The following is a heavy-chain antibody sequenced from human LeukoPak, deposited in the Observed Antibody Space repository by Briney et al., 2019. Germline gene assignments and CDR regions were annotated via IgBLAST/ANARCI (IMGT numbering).Heavy chain of an antibody. J-gene: IGHJ4*02. CDR1: GFTFSNYW. CDR3: AKGNPPGDY. CDR2: IKQDGSDK. V-gene: IGHV3-7*03. Sequence: GGSLRLSCAASGFTFSNYWMGWVRQAPGKGLEWVATIKQDGSDKYYVDSVKGRFTISRDNAKNSLFLQMNSLRAEDTAVYYCAKGNPPGDYWGQGTLVSVSS.